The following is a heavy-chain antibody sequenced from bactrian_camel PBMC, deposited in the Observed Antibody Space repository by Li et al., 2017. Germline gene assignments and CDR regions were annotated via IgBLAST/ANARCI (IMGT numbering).Heavy chain of an antibody. Sequence: HVQLVESGGGLVQPGGSLRLSCAASGFTLGSYRTYWVRQAPGKGLEWVSTINSGGGSTYYADSVKGRFTISQDKDKNMLFLQMNSLKTEDTAVYYCAADFMCICSGRVCSTYAYWGQGTQVTVS. CDR3: AADFMCICSGRVCSTYAY. D-gene: IGHD2*01. CDR2: INSGGGST. CDR1: GFTLGSYR. V-gene: IGHV3S1*01. J-gene: IGHJ4*01.